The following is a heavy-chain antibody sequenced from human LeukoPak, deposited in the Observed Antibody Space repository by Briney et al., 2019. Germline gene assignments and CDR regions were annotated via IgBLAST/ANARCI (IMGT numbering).Heavy chain of an antibody. D-gene: IGHD3-10*01. CDR3: ARDHYGSGSAFDI. CDR1: GFTFSSYS. J-gene: IGHJ3*02. CDR2: ISSSSSYI. V-gene: IGHV3-21*01. Sequence: VESGGGLVKPGGSLRLSCAASGFTFSSYSMNWVRQAPGKGLEWVSSISSSSSYIYYADSVKGRFTISRDNAKSSLYLQMNSLRAEDTAVYYCARDHYGSGSAFDIWGQGTMVTVSS.